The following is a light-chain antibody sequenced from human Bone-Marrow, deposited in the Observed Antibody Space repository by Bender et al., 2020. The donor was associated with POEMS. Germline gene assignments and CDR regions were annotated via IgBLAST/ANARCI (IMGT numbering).Light chain of an antibody. CDR1: TLARQY. CDR3: QSRDSSGTI. Sequence: SPDLTQPPSVSVSPGQTARISCSGDTLARQYACWYQQKAGQAPRLVILKDTERPSGIPDRFSGSASGTTVTLTITRVQAEDEADYYCQSRDSSGTIFGGGTKLTVL. J-gene: IGLJ2*01. CDR2: KDT. V-gene: IGLV3-25*03.